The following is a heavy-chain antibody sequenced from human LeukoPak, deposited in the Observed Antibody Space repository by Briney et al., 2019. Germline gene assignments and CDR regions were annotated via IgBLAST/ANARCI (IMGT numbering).Heavy chain of an antibody. CDR1: GGSISSYY. CDR3: ARGSSGWYSIDY. J-gene: IGHJ4*02. CDR2: IYSSGTT. V-gene: IGHV4-4*07. D-gene: IGHD6-19*01. Sequence: SETLSLTCTVSGGSISSYYWSWIRQPPGKGLEWIGRIYSSGTTNYNPSLKSRVTMSVDTSKNQFSLNLSSVTAADTAVYYCARGSSGWYSIDYWGQGTLVTVSS.